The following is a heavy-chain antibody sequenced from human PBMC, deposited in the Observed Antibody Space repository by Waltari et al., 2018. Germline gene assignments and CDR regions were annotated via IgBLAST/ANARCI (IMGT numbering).Heavy chain of an antibody. Sequence: EVQLVETGGGLIQPGGSLRLSCAASGFTVSSNYMSWVRQAPGKGLEWVLVIFSGGSTNYADSEKGRFTISRDKAKNTLYLQMNSLRAEDTAVYYCARGAWDSSTDYWGQGTLVTVSS. V-gene: IGHV3-53*02. D-gene: IGHD6-13*01. CDR3: ARGAWDSSTDY. J-gene: IGHJ4*02. CDR2: IFSGGST. CDR1: GFTVSSNY.